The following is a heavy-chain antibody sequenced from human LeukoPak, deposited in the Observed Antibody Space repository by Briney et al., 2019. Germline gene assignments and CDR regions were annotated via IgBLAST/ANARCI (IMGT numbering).Heavy chain of an antibody. J-gene: IGHJ3*02. V-gene: IGHV3-9*01. D-gene: IGHD6-13*01. CDR1: GFTFDDYA. Sequence: PGRSLRLSCAASGFTFDDYAMHWARQAPGKGLEWVSGISWNSGSIGYADSVKGRFTISRDNAKNFLYLQMNSLRAEDTALYYCAKDIRVAAADTDAFDIWGQGTMVTVSS. CDR2: ISWNSGSI. CDR3: AKDIRVAAADTDAFDI.